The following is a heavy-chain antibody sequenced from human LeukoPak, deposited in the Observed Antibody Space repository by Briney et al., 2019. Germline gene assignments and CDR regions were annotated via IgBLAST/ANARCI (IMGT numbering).Heavy chain of an antibody. J-gene: IGHJ4*02. D-gene: IGHD6-19*01. CDR3: ARPTSIAVAGTFDY. CDR1: GYSFTNYW. Sequence: GESLKISCKGSGYSFTNYWIAWVRQMPGKGLEWMGIVYPGDSDTRYSPSFQGQVTISADKSISTAYLQWSSLKASDTAVYYCARPTSIAVAGTFDYWGQGTLVTVSS. V-gene: IGHV5-51*01. CDR2: VYPGDSDT.